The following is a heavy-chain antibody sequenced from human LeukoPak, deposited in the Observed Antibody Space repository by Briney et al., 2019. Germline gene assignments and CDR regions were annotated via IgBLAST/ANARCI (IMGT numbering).Heavy chain of an antibody. CDR1: GFTFSGSA. V-gene: IGHV3-73*01. Sequence: QAGGSLRLSCAASGFTFSGSAMRWVRQASGKGLEWVGRIRSKANSYATAYAASVKGRFTISRDDSKNTAYLQMNSLKTEDTAVYYCTFSVITMVPDVWGQGTTVTVSS. J-gene: IGHJ6*02. CDR3: TFSVITMVPDV. D-gene: IGHD3-10*01. CDR2: IRSKANSYAT.